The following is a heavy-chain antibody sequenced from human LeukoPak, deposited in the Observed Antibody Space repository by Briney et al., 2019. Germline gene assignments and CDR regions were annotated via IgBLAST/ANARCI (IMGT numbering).Heavy chain of an antibody. Sequence: PSQTLSLTCTVSGGSISSGSYYWSWIRQPAGKGPEWIGRIYTSGGTNYNPSLKSRVTISVDTSKNQFSLKLSSVTAADTAVYYCARVSPLARTYYYDSSGYYSDYWGQGTLVTVSS. J-gene: IGHJ4*02. D-gene: IGHD3-22*01. CDR2: IYTSGGT. CDR3: ARVSPLARTYYYDSSGYYSDY. CDR1: GGSISSGSYY. V-gene: IGHV4-61*02.